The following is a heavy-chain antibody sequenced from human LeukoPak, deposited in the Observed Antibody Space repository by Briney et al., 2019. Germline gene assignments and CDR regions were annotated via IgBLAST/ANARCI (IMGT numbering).Heavy chain of an antibody. Sequence: PSETLSLTCTASGGSISSSSYYWGWIRQPPGKGLEGIGSIYYSGSTYYSPSLKSRVTISVDTSKNQFSLKPSSVTAADTAVYYCARYRYCSGGSCNWFDPWGQGTLVTVSS. CDR3: ARYRYCSGGSCNWFDP. D-gene: IGHD2-15*01. CDR2: IYYSGST. J-gene: IGHJ5*02. V-gene: IGHV4-39*01. CDR1: GGSISSSSYY.